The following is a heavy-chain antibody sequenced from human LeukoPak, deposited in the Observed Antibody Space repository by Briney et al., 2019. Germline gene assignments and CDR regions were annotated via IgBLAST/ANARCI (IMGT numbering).Heavy chain of an antibody. CDR1: GFTFSVYS. CDR2: ISSSSSYI. Sequence: GRSLRLSCAASGFTFSVYSMNWVRQAPGKGLEWVSSISSSSSYIYYADSMKGRFTISRDNAKNSLYLQMNSLRAEDTAVYYCARAVNDYGDYVFDYWGQGTLVTVSS. J-gene: IGHJ4*02. D-gene: IGHD4-17*01. CDR3: ARAVNDYGDYVFDY. V-gene: IGHV3-21*01.